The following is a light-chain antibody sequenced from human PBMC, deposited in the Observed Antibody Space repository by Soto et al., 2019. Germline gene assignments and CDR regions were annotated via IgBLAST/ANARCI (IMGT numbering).Light chain of an antibody. V-gene: IGKV3D-20*02. CDR3: QQRGSWPPT. Sequence: EIVLTQSPGTLSLSPGERATLSCRASQSVSSSYLAWYQQKPGLAPRLLIYDASSRATGVPDRFSGSGSGTDFTLTISSLEPEDFGVYYCQQRGSWPPTFGQGTRLEIK. CDR2: DAS. CDR1: QSVSSSY. J-gene: IGKJ5*01.